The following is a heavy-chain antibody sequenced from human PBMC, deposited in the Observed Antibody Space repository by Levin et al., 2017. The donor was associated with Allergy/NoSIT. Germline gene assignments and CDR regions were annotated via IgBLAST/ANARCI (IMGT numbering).Heavy chain of an antibody. CDR3: ARDETAVLVVYGNDAFDI. Sequence: GESLKISCAASGFTFSSYSMNWVRQAPGKGLEWVSSISSSSSYIYYADSVKGRFTISRDNAKNSLYLQMNSLRAEDTAVYYCARDETAVLVVYGNDAFDIWGQGTMVTVSS. J-gene: IGHJ3*02. CDR2: ISSSSSYI. V-gene: IGHV3-21*01. D-gene: IGHD2-8*02. CDR1: GFTFSSYS.